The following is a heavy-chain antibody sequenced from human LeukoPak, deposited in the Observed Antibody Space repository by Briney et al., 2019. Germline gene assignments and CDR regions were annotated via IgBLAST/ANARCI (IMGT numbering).Heavy chain of an antibody. D-gene: IGHD6-13*01. Sequence: SETLSLTCTVSGYSIGSAYYWGWIRQPPGKGLEWIGSIQHSGSTYYNPSLKSRVSISVDTSKNQFSLRLSSVTAADTAVYYCARSGAAAAPIGTDYWGQGTLVTVSS. V-gene: IGHV4-38-2*02. CDR3: ARSGAAAAPIGTDY. J-gene: IGHJ4*02. CDR1: GYSIGSAYY. CDR2: IQHSGST.